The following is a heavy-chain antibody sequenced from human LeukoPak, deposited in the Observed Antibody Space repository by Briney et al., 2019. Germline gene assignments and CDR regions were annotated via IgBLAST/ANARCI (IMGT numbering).Heavy chain of an antibody. CDR1: GASISSGDYY. Sequence: PSETLSLTCTVSGASISSGDYYWSWIRQPPGKGLEWIGYIYYSGSTSYNPSLESRVSIAVDTSKNQFSLKLSAVTAADTAVYYCAQDQGVEWGQGTLVTVSS. CDR3: AQDQGVE. V-gene: IGHV4-30-4*01. D-gene: IGHD3-10*01. J-gene: IGHJ4*02. CDR2: IYYSGST.